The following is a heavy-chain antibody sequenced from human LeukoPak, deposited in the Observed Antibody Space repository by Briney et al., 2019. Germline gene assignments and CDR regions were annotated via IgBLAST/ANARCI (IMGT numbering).Heavy chain of an antibody. V-gene: IGHV3-7*01. D-gene: IGHD3-10*01. Sequence: GGCLRLSCVVSGFTFSSYWMSWVRQAPGKGLEWVANIKQDGSEKYYVDSVKGRFTISRENAKNSLSLQMNSLKADDTAAYYCAAGGGLTWFGGGTEFDYWGQGTLVTVSS. CDR1: GFTFSSYW. CDR3: AAGGGLTWFGGGTEFDY. CDR2: IKQDGSEK. J-gene: IGHJ4*02.